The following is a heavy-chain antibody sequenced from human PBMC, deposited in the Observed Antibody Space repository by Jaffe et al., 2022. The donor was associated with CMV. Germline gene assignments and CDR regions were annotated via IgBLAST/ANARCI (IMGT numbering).Heavy chain of an antibody. CDR1: GFTFSSYA. V-gene: IGHV3-23*01. CDR3: ARDYLGYGDYEPLDY. Sequence: EVQLLESGGGLVQPGGSLRLSCAASGFTFSSYAMSWVRQAPGKGLEWVSAISGSGGSTYYADSVKGRFTISRDNSKNTLYLQMNSLRAEDTAVYYCARDYLGYGDYEPLDYWGQGTLVTVSS. J-gene: IGHJ4*02. CDR2: ISGSGGST. D-gene: IGHD4-17*01.